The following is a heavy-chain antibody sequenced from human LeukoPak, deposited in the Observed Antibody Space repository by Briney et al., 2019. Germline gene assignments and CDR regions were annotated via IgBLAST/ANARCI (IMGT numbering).Heavy chain of an antibody. CDR1: GYTFTSYG. CDR2: ISPYNDNT. Sequence: ASVKVSCKASGYTFTSYGISWVGQAPAQGLEWMGWISPYNDNTNYAQKLQGRVTMTTDTSTTTAYMELRGLRSDDTAVYYCARGSYFDYWGQGTLVTVSS. V-gene: IGHV1-18*01. CDR3: ARGSYFDY. J-gene: IGHJ4*02.